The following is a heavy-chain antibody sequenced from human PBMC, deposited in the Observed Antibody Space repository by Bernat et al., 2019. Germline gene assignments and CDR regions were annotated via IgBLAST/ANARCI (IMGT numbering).Heavy chain of an antibody. CDR2: IYSGGST. Sequence: EVQLLESGGGLVQPGGSLRLSCAASGFTVSSNYMSWVRQAPGKGLEWVSVIYSGGSTYYADSAKGRCSISRDNTKNTLYLQINSLRAEDTAVYYCGRDVRGRVDTFGYWGQGTLVTVSS. V-gene: IGHV3-66*01. D-gene: IGHD5-18*01. J-gene: IGHJ4*02. CDR1: GFTVSSNY. CDR3: GRDVRGRVDTFGY.